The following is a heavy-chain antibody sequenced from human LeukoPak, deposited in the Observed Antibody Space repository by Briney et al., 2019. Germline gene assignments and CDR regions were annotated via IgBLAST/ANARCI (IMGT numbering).Heavy chain of an antibody. Sequence: ASVKVSCKASGYTFTGYYMHWVRQAPGQGLEWMGWINTYNGNTKYAQRVQGRLTMTTDTSTSTAYMELWSLRSDDTAVYYCARPRGGYGWGDYYYYAMDVWGQGTTVTVSS. CDR1: GYTFTGYY. J-gene: IGHJ6*02. CDR2: INTYNGNT. V-gene: IGHV1-18*01. CDR3: ARPRGGYGWGDYYYYAMDV. D-gene: IGHD3-10*01.